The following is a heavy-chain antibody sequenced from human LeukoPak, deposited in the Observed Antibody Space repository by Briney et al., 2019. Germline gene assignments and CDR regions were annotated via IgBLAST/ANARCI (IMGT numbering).Heavy chain of an antibody. CDR3: AKVKWKLIGYFDY. Sequence: GGSLRLSCAASGFTFTSYAMSWVRQAPGKGLEWVSVLTGDGNTYYADSVKGRFTNSRDDSKNTLFLQMNSLRAEDTAVYFCAKVKWKLIGYFDYWGQGTLVTVSS. V-gene: IGHV3-23*01. CDR1: GFTFTSYA. J-gene: IGHJ4*02. CDR2: LTGDGNT. D-gene: IGHD1-20*01.